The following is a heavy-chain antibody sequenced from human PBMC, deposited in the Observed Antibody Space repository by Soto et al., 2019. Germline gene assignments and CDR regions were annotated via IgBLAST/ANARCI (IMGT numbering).Heavy chain of an antibody. CDR3: ARNPPADSSGYYFRLGYFDY. Sequence: ASVKVSCKASGGTFSSYAISWVRQAPGQGLEWMGGIIPIFGTANYAQKFQGRVTITADESTSTAYMELSSLRSEDTAVYYCARNPPADSSGYYFRLGYFDYWGQGTLVTVSS. CDR1: GGTFSSYA. J-gene: IGHJ4*02. CDR2: IIPIFGTA. V-gene: IGHV1-69*13. D-gene: IGHD3-22*01.